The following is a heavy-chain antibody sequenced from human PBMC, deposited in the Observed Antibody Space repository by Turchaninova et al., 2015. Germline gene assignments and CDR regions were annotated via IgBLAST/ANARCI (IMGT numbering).Heavy chain of an antibody. Sequence: QVQLQESGPGLVKPSETLPLTCVVSGLSISGHNFWGWIRQPPGKGLEWVGSIYHGGNTYYNSSLGSRVTISVDTSKNQFSLKLTSVTAADTAVYYCARRVGAWISWGQGTLVTVSS. CDR2: IYHGGNT. V-gene: IGHV4-38-2*01. J-gene: IGHJ5*01. D-gene: IGHD1-26*01. CDR3: ARRVGAWIS. CDR1: GLSISGHNF.